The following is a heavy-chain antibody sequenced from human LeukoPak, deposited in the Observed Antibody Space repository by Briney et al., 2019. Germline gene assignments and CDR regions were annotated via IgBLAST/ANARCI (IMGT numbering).Heavy chain of an antibody. CDR3: GTLFGVVSMDV. V-gene: IGHV4-34*01. CDR2: INHSGST. D-gene: IGHD3-3*01. CDR1: GGSFSGYY. Sequence: SETLSLTCAVYGGSFSGYYWSWIRQPPGKGLEWIGDINHSGSTNYNPSLKSRVTISVDTSKNQFSLKLSSVTAADTAVYYCGTLFGVVSMDVWGQGTTVTVSS. J-gene: IGHJ6*02.